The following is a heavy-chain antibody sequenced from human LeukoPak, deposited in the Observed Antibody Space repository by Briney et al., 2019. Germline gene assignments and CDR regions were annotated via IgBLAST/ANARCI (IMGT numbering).Heavy chain of an antibody. CDR1: GFTFSDYY. Sequence: GGSLRLSCAASGFTFSDYYMSWIRQAPGKGLEWVSYISSSGSTIYYADSVKGRFTISRDNAKNSLYLQMNSLRAEDTAVYYCASPSGRQYADALDIWGQGRMVIVSS. CDR2: ISSSGSTI. CDR3: ASPSGRQYADALDI. V-gene: IGHV3-11*04. J-gene: IGHJ3*02. D-gene: IGHD1-26*01.